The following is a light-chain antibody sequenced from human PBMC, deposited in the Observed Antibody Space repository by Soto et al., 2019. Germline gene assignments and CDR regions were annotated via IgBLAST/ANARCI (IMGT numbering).Light chain of an antibody. CDR2: GAS. V-gene: IGKV3-15*01. Sequence: EIVLTQSPSTLSLSPGERATLSCRTSQSINSAYLAWYQQKPGQAPRLLIYGASTRATGIPARFSGSGSGTEFTLTISSLQSEDFAVYYCQQYNNWPPKYTFGQGTKLEIK. CDR3: QQYNNWPPKYT. CDR1: QSINSAY. J-gene: IGKJ2*01.